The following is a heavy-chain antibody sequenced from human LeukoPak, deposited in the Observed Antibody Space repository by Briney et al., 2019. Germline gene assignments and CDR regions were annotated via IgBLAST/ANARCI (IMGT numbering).Heavy chain of an antibody. D-gene: IGHD3-22*01. CDR1: GFTFTSFA. CDR3: AKGAYYYDRTPFDI. Sequence: GGPLRLSCAASGFTFTSFAMSWGRPAPGKGLVCVSALSGSVGSTYYADSVKGRFTISRDNSKNTLYLQMNSLRAEDTAIYYCAKGAYYYDRTPFDIWGQGTMVTVSS. V-gene: IGHV3-23*01. J-gene: IGHJ3*02. CDR2: LSGSVGST.